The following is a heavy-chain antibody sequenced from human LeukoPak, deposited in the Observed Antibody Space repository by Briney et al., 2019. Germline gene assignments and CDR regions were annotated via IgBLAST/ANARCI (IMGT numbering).Heavy chain of an antibody. CDR2: IRYDGSNK. CDR3: EKDSPLYCSSTSCYTS. V-gene: IGHV3-30*02. Sequence: GGSLRLSCAASGFTFSSYGMHWVRQAPGKGLEWVAFIRYDGSNKYYADSVKGRFTISRDNSKNTLYLQMNSLRAEDTAVYYCEKDSPLYCSSTSCYTSWRQGTLVTVSS. J-gene: IGHJ5*02. CDR1: GFTFSSYG. D-gene: IGHD2-2*02.